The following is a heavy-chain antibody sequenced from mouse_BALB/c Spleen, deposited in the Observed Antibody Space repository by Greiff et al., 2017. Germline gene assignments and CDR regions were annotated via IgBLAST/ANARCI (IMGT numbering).Heavy chain of an antibody. CDR1: GFSLTSYG. D-gene: IGHD2-3*01. CDR2: IWAGGST. V-gene: IGHV2-9*02. CDR3: ANDGYQVYAMDY. J-gene: IGHJ4*01. Sequence: VKLMESGPGLVAPSQSLSITCTVSGFSLTSYGVHWVRQPPGKGLEWLGVIWAGGSTNYNSALMSRLSISKDNSKSQVFLKMNSLQTDDTAMYYCANDGYQVYAMDYWGQGTSVTVSS.